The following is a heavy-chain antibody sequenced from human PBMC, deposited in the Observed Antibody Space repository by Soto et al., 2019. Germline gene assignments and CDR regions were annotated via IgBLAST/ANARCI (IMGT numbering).Heavy chain of an antibody. CDR1: GFLFSDYH. D-gene: IGHD1-26*01. CDR3: ARDLRWEVPQPQPVI. V-gene: IGHV3-21*04. Sequence: EEPLVDSGGGLVKPWGSLRRSCAASGFLFSDYHMSWVRQAPRKGLEWVASISSSGVVPSYADSMRGRFDMSRDNTLNIFFLQLNSLSAEDTAVYFCARDLRWEVPQPQPVIWGPGTLVTVSS. J-gene: IGHJ4*02. CDR2: ISSSGVVP.